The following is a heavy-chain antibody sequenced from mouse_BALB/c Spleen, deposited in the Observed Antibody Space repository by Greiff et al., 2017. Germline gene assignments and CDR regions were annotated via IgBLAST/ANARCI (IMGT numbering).Heavy chain of an antibody. D-gene: IGHD1-1*01. CDR2: ISNGGGST. Sequence: EVKVEESGGGLVQPGGSLKLSCAASGFTFSSYTMSWVRQTPEKRLEWVAYISNGGGSTYYPDTVKGRFTISRDNAKNTLYLQMSSLKSEDTAMYYCARHLGYYGFDYWGQGTTLTVSS. CDR1: GFTFSSYT. J-gene: IGHJ2*01. CDR3: ARHLGYYGFDY. V-gene: IGHV5-12-2*01.